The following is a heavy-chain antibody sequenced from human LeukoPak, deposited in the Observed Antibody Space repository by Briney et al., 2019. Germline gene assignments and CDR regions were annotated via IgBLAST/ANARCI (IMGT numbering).Heavy chain of an antibody. CDR1: GFTFSSYA. Sequence: PGGSLRLSCAASGFTFSSYAMHWVRQAPGKGLEWVSAISGSGGSTYYADSVKGRFTISRDDSKNTLYLQMNSLRAEDTAVYYCAKSPIVVVIQGYYFDYWGQGTLVTVSS. CDR3: AKSPIVVVIQGYYFDY. CDR2: ISGSGGST. D-gene: IGHD3-22*01. J-gene: IGHJ4*02. V-gene: IGHV3-23*01.